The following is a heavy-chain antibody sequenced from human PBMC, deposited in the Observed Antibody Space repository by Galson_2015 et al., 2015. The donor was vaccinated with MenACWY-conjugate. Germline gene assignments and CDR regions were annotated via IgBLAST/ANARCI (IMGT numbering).Heavy chain of an antibody. CDR1: GGTFSSYA. Sequence: SVKVSCKASGGTFSSYAISWVRQAPGQGLEWMGGIIPIFGTANYEQKFQGGVTITADESTSTAYMELSSLRSGDTAVYYCARVGIVPGRYRQDYGMDVWGQGTTVTVSS. CDR2: IIPIFGTA. J-gene: IGHJ6*02. CDR3: ARVGIVPGRYRQDYGMDV. D-gene: IGHD1-26*01. V-gene: IGHV1-69*13.